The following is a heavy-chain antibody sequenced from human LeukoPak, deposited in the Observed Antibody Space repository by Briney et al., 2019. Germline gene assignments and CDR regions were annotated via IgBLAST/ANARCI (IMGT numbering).Heavy chain of an antibody. Sequence: GGSLRLSCAASGFTFSSYSMNWVRQAPGKGLEWVSSISSSSSYIYYADSVKGRFTISRDNAKNSLYLQMNSLRAEDTAVYYCARDRYYGTGSSNYGMDVWGQGTTVTVSS. CDR2: ISSSSSYI. J-gene: IGHJ6*02. CDR1: GFTFSSYS. V-gene: IGHV3-21*01. D-gene: IGHD3-10*01. CDR3: ARDRYYGTGSSNYGMDV.